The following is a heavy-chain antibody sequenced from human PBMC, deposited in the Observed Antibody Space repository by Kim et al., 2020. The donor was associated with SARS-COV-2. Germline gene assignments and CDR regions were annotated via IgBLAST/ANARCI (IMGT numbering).Heavy chain of an antibody. Sequence: ASVKVSCKASGYTFSSYAMNWVRQAPGQGLEWMGGIITNTGTPTYAQSFPGRVMITLDDSASTAYLQLSSLRAEDTAVYYCATCYYCLWGGFAFYGWGQ. J-gene: IGHJ3*01. D-gene: IGHD3-16*01. V-gene: IGHV7-4-1*02. CDR1: GYTFSSYA. CDR3: ATCYYCLWGGFAFYG. CDR2: IITNTGTP.